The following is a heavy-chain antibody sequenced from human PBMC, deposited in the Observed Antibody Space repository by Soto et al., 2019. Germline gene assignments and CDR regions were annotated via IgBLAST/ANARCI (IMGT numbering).Heavy chain of an antibody. D-gene: IGHD2-15*01. J-gene: IGHJ1*01. CDR1: GGSISSGGYY. V-gene: IGHV4-31*03. CDR2: IYYSGST. Sequence: QVQLQESGPGLVKPSQTLSLTCTVSGGSISSGGYYWSWIRQHPGKGLEWIGYIYYSGSTYYNPSLKSRVTISVDTSKNQFSLKLSSVTAADTAVYYCASSQKTQKYCSGGSCYSGYFQHWGQGTLVTVFS. CDR3: ASSQKTQKYCSGGSCYSGYFQH.